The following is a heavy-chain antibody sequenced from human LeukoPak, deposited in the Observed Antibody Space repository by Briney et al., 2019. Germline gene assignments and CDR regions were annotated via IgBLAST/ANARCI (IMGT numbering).Heavy chain of an antibody. Sequence: ASVKVSCKASGYTFTSYGISWVRQAPGQGLEWMGLMNPKNGHTVFAQKFQDRVTMTRDTSITTAYLELSSLRSEDTAVYYCARNLMYCASTTCYLDCWGQGTVVTVSS. CDR3: ARNLMYCASTTCYLDC. J-gene: IGHJ4*02. D-gene: IGHD2-2*01. CDR1: GYTFTSYG. CDR2: MNPKNGHT. V-gene: IGHV1-8*02.